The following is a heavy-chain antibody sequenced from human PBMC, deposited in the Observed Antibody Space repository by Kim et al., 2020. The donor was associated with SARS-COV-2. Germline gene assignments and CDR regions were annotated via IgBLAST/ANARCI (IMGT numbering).Heavy chain of an antibody. CDR3: ARHPILRHCSGGSCAIYYGMDV. Sequence: GESLKISCKGSGYSFTSYWIGWVRQMPGKGLEWMGIIYPGDSDTRYSPSFQGQVTISADKSISTAYLQWSSLKASDTAMYYCARHPILRHCSGGSCAIYYGMDVWGQGSTVTVSS. J-gene: IGHJ6*02. CDR1: GYSFTSYW. CDR2: IYPGDSDT. V-gene: IGHV5-51*01. D-gene: IGHD2-15*01.